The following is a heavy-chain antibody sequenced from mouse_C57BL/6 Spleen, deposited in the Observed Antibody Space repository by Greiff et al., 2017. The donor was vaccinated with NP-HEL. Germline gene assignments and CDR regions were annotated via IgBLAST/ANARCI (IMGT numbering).Heavy chain of an antibody. D-gene: IGHD2-4*01. CDR2: ISDGGSYT. J-gene: IGHJ4*01. V-gene: IGHV5-4*01. Sequence: EVQLQESGGGLVKPGGSLKLSCAASGFTFSSYAMSWVRQTPEKRLEWVATISDGGSYTYYPDNVKGRFTISRDNAKNNLYLQMSHLKSEDTAMYYCAIYYDYAMDYWGQGTSVTVSS. CDR3: AIYYDYAMDY. CDR1: GFTFSSYA.